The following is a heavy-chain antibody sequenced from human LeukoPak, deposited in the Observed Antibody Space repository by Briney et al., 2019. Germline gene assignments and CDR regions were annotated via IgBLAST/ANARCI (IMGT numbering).Heavy chain of an antibody. CDR1: GFTFSDYW. J-gene: IGHJ4*02. D-gene: IGHD6-19*01. CDR2: INREGSSA. Sequence: PGGSLRLSCAASGFTFSDYWMYWVRQTPGKRLVWVSRINREGSSATYADSVKGRFTTSRDNARNTLHLQMISLRIEDAALYYCAREGREVAGLQYWGQGTLVTVSS. V-gene: IGHV3-74*01. CDR3: AREGREVAGLQY.